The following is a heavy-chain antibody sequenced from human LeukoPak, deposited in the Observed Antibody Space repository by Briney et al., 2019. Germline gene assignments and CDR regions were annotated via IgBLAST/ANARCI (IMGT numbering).Heavy chain of an antibody. V-gene: IGHV4-59*01. Sequence: SETLSLTCTVSGGSISSYYWSWIRQPPGKGLEWIGYLYYSGSTNYNPSLKSRVTISVDTSKNQFSLKLSSVTAADTAVYYCARHSSSWYSYYYYGMDVWGQGTTVTVSS. CDR2: LYYSGST. CDR3: ARHSSSWYSYYYYGMDV. CDR1: GGSISSYY. D-gene: IGHD6-13*01. J-gene: IGHJ6*02.